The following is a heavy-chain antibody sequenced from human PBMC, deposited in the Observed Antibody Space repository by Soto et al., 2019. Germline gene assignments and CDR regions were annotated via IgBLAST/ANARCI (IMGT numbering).Heavy chain of an antibody. J-gene: IGHJ5*02. V-gene: IGHV1-3*01. CDR2: INAGNGNT. Sequence: QVQLVQSGAEVKKPGASVKVSCKASGYTFTSYAMHWVRQAPGQRLEWMGWINAGNGNTKYSQKFQGRVTITRDTSASTAYMELRRLSSEDTAVDYCGWGSGLNWFDPWGQGTLVTVSS. CDR1: GYTFTSYA. D-gene: IGHD3-10*01. CDR3: GWGSGLNWFDP.